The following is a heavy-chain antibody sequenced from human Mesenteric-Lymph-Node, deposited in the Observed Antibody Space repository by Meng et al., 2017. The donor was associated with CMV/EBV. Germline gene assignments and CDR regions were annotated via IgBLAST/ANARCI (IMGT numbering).Heavy chain of an antibody. CDR1: GYTFTSYY. J-gene: IGHJ4*02. Sequence: ASVPVSCKPSGYTFTSYYMHWVRQAPGQGLEWMGIINPSGCSTSYAQNFQGRVTMTRDTFKSTVYMELSSLGSEDTAVYYWARGLREWEAFDYWGQGTLVTVSS. CDR3: ARGLREWEAFDY. D-gene: IGHD1-26*01. CDR2: INPSGCST. V-gene: IGHV1-46*01.